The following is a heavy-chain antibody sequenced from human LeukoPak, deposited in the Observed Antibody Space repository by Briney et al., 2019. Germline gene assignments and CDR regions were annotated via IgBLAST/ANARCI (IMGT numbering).Heavy chain of an antibody. CDR3: ARDQSDCSGGSCYVRDDLDY. J-gene: IGHJ4*02. D-gene: IGHD2-15*01. Sequence: PGGSLRLSCAGSGFTFSSYGIYWVRQAPGKGLEWVSYISSSGSTIYYADSVKGRFTISRDNAKNSLYLQMNSLRAEDTAVYYCARDQSDCSGGSCYVRDDLDYWGQGTLVTVSS. CDR1: GFTFSSYG. V-gene: IGHV3-48*04. CDR2: ISSSGSTI.